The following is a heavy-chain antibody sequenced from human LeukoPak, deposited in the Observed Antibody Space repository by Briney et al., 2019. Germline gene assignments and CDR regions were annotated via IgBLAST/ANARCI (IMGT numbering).Heavy chain of an antibody. CDR3: ARGPVSTHGMDV. Sequence: ASVKVSCKASGYTFTNYDINWARQATGQGLEWMGWRNPNSGRTGFAQKFQGRLTMTADTSISTAYMELSSLTSDDTAVYYCARGPVSTHGMDVWGQGTTATVSS. D-gene: IGHD6-13*01. J-gene: IGHJ6*02. CDR1: GYTFTNYD. V-gene: IGHV1-8*01. CDR2: RNPNSGRT.